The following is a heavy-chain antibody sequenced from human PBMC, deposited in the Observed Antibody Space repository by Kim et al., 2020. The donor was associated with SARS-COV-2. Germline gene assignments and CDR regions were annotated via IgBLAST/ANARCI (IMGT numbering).Heavy chain of an antibody. CDR3: AKDFGAGSGSYYTYYYYGMDV. V-gene: IGHV3-23*01. J-gene: IGHJ6*02. CDR2: ISGSGGST. CDR1: GFTFSSYA. D-gene: IGHD3-10*01. Sequence: GGSLRLSCAASGFTFSSYAMSWVRQAPGKGLEWVSAISGSGGSTYYADSVKGRFTISRDNSKNTLYLQMNSLRGEDTAVYYCAKDFGAGSGSYYTYYYYGMDVWGQGTTVTVSS.